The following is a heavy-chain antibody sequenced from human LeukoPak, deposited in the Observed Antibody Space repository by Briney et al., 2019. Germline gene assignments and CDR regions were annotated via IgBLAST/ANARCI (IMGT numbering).Heavy chain of an antibody. V-gene: IGHV3-48*03. CDR2: ISSSGSTI. D-gene: IGHD3-16*02. J-gene: IGHJ4*02. CDR1: GFTFSSYE. Sequence: GGSLRLSCAPSGFTFSSYEMNWVPQAPGKGLEWVSYISSSGSTIYYADSVKGRFTISRDNAKNSLYLQMNSLRAEDTAVYYCAREDYVWGSYRYPVYYFDYWGQGTLVTVSS. CDR3: AREDYVWGSYRYPVYYFDY.